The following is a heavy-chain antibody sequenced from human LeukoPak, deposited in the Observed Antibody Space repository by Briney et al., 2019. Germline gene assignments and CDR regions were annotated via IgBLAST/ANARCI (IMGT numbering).Heavy chain of an antibody. J-gene: IGHJ5*02. Sequence: ASVKVSCKASGYTFTSYDINWVRQATGRGLEWMGWMNPNSGNTGYAQKFQGRVTMTRNTSISTAYMELSSLRSEDTAVYYCARGSQGYSYGFWGFDPWGQGTLVTVSS. CDR2: MNPNSGNT. V-gene: IGHV1-8*01. D-gene: IGHD5-18*01. CDR1: GYTFTSYD. CDR3: ARGSQGYSYGFWGFDP.